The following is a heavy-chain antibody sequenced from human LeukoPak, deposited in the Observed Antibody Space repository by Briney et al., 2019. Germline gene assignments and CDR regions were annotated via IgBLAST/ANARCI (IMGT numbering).Heavy chain of an antibody. V-gene: IGHV3-23*01. J-gene: IGHJ4*02. CDR1: AFTFSSYA. D-gene: IGHD5-18*01. CDR3: GKGLEHNYGPGFDY. Sequence: PGGSLTLSCAASAFTFSSYAMSWVRQAPGKGLEWVSGISGSSSSTYYADSVKGRFTISRDNSKSTLYLQMNSLRGEDTALYYCGKGLEHNYGPGFDYWGQGTLVTVSS. CDR2: ISGSSSST.